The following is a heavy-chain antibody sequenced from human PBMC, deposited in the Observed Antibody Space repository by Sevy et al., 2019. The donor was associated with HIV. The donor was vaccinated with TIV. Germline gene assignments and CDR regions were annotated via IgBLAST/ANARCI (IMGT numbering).Heavy chain of an antibody. CDR2: ISYDGSNK. D-gene: IGHD2-21*02. CDR3: AAEGDHIHNSHFDY. CDR1: GFTFSSYA. Sequence: GGSLRLSCAASGFTFSSYAMHWVRQAPGKGLEWVAVISYDGSNKYYADSVKGRFTISRDNSKNTLYLQMNSLRAEDTAVYYCAAEGDHIHNSHFDYWGQGTLVTVSS. V-gene: IGHV3-30-3*01. J-gene: IGHJ4*02.